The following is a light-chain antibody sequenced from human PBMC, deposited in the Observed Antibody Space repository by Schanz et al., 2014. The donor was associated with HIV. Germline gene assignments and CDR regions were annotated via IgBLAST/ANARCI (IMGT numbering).Light chain of an antibody. CDR3: QQSYSTPGFT. J-gene: IGKJ3*01. CDR2: AAS. Sequence: DVQMTQSPSSLSASVGDRVTITCRSSQSINTFLNWYQQKPGRAPKLLIHAASSLQSGVPSRFSGSGSGTHFTLIISSLQPEDFATYYCQQSYSTPGFTFGPGTKVDIK. CDR1: QSINTF. V-gene: IGKV1-39*01.